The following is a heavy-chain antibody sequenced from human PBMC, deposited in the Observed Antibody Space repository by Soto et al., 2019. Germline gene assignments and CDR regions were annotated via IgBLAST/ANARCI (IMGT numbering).Heavy chain of an antibody. D-gene: IGHD3-22*01. CDR1: GFTFSSYS. CDR3: ARTLPTYYYDSSGYYYFDY. J-gene: IGHJ4*02. V-gene: IGHV3-48*02. Sequence: GGSLRLSCAASGFTFSSYSMNWVRQAPGKGLEWVSYISSSSSTIYYADSVKGRFTISRDNAKNSLYLQMNSLRDEDTAVYYCARTLPTYYYDSSGYYYFDYWGQGTLVTVSS. CDR2: ISSSSSTI.